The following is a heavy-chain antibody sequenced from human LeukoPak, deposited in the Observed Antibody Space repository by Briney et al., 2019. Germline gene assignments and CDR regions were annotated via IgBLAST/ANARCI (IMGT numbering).Heavy chain of an antibody. CDR1: GFTFSSYW. V-gene: IGHV3-74*01. J-gene: IGHJ4*02. Sequence: GGSLRLSCAASGFTFSSYWMHWVRQAPGKGLVWVSNINSDGSTTTYADSVKGRFTISRDNAENTLYLQMNSLRDEDTAVYYCARDSRYRDSSGYYSFDYWGQGTLVTVSS. CDR3: ARDSRYRDSSGYYSFDY. D-gene: IGHD3-22*01. CDR2: INSDGSTT.